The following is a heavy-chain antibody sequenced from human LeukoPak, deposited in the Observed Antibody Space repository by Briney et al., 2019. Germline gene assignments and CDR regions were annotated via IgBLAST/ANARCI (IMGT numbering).Heavy chain of an antibody. CDR3: ARDGLSITMVRGVIRDFDY. CDR2: ISAYNGNT. V-gene: IGHV1-18*01. D-gene: IGHD3-10*01. J-gene: IGHJ4*02. CDR1: GYTFTSYG. Sequence: ASVKVSCKASGYTFTSYGISWVRQAPGQGLEWMGWISAYNGNTNYAQKLQGRVTMTTDTSTSTAHMELRSLRSDDTAVYYCARDGLSITMVRGVIRDFDYWGQGTLVTVSS.